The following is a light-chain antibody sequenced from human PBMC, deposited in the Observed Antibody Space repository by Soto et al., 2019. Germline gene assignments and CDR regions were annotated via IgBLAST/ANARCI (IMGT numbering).Light chain of an antibody. CDR1: QSISNW. J-gene: IGKJ1*01. Sequence: DIQMTQSPSTLSASVGDTVTITCRASQSISNWLAWYQQKPGKAPKLLIYKASSLESGVPSRFSGSGSGTEFTLSISSLQPDDFATFYCQQYDSYPRTFGQGTKGEIK. CDR2: KAS. CDR3: QQYDSYPRT. V-gene: IGKV1-5*03.